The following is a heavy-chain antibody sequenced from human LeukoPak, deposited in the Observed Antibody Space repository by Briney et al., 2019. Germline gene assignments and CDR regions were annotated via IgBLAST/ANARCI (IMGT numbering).Heavy chain of an antibody. J-gene: IGHJ4*02. V-gene: IGHV3-9*03. CDR2: ISWNSGSI. CDR1: GFTFDDYA. CDR3: AKDLYTTITPGGLFDY. Sequence: GRSLRLSCAASGFTFDDYAMHWVRQAPGKGLEGVSGISWNSGSIGYADSVKGRFTISRDNAKNSLYLQMNSLRAEDMALYYCAKDLYTTITPGGLFDYWGQGTLVTVSS. D-gene: IGHD4-11*01.